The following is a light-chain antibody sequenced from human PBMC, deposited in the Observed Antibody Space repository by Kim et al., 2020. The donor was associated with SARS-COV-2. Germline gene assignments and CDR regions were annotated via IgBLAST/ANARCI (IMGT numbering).Light chain of an antibody. CDR2: DAS. V-gene: IGKV3-15*01. CDR1: HNIYTN. J-gene: IGKJ1*01. CDR3: QHFNNWPPWT. Sequence: DIEMTQSPATLSVSPGERVTLFCRASHNIYTNLAWYQQRGGQAPRLLIYDASARATGVPARFSGSGSGTEFSLTISGLQSEDSAVYYCQHFNNWPPWTFGQGTKVDIK.